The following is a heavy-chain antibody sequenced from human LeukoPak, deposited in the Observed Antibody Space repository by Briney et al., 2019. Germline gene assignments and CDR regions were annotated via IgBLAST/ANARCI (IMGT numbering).Heavy chain of an antibody. CDR3: ARQTSGGYTVFFGKPRGHWFDP. Sequence: SVKVSCKASGGTFISYAISWVRQAPGQGLEWMGGIIPIFGTANYAQKFQGRVTITTDKSTSTAYMELSSLRSEDTAVYYCARQTSGGYTVFFGKPRGHWFDPWGQGTLVTVSS. V-gene: IGHV1-69*05. D-gene: IGHD3-3*01. CDR1: GGTFISYA. J-gene: IGHJ5*02. CDR2: IIPIFGTA.